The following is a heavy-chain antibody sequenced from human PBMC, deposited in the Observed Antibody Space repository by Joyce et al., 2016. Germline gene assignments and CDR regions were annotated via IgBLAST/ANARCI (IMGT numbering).Heavy chain of an antibody. CDR3: ARVDAARGIATAQPLY. J-gene: IGHJ4*02. CDR1: GGSISSGGYY. D-gene: IGHD3-9*01. Sequence: QVQLQESGPGLVKPSQTLSLTCTVSGGSISSGGYYWNWIRQYPGKGLEWIVYIYYSGSAYYNPALKSRITISVDTSKNQFSLKLSSVTAADTAVYYCARVDAARGIATAQPLYWGQGTLVTVSS. CDR2: IYYSGSA. V-gene: IGHV4-31*03.